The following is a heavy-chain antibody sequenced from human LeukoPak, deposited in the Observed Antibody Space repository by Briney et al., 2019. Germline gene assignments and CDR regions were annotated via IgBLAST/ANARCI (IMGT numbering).Heavy chain of an antibody. Sequence: QPGGSLRLPCAASGFTFSSYAMHWVRQAPGKGLEWVALISYDGSDKYYADSVKGRFTISRDNSKNTLYVQMNSLRAEDTAVYYCARGSYSSSWKTFDYWGQGTLVTVSS. CDR2: ISYDGSDK. J-gene: IGHJ4*02. V-gene: IGHV3-30*04. CDR3: ARGSYSSSWKTFDY. CDR1: GFTFSSYA. D-gene: IGHD6-13*01.